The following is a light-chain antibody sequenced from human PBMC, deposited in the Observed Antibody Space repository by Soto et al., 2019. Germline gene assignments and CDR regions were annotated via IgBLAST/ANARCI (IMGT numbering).Light chain of an antibody. J-gene: IGLJ2*01. CDR2: DDS. V-gene: IGLV3-21*02. CDR3: QVWDSSSDHVV. Sequence: SSVLTQPPSVSLAPGQTASITCGGPHIGSKRVHWYQQKPGQAPVLVVYDDSDRPSGIPERLSGSNSGNTATLTISRVEAGDEADYYCQVWDSSSDHVVFGGGTKVTVL. CDR1: HIGSKR.